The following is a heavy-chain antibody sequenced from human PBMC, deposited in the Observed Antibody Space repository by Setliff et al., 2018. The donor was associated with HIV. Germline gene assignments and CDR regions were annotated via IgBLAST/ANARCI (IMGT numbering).Heavy chain of an antibody. V-gene: IGHV3-7*01. Sequence: PGGSLRLSCSASGFNFKTYGMTWVRQAPGKGLEWVANIGQDGSEKNYVDSVKGRFTISRDNAKNSMDLQMNSLRAEDTAIYYCARKLRPGHGVDVWGQGTTVTVSS. CDR3: ARKLRPGHGVDV. D-gene: IGHD3-10*01. CDR1: GFNFKTYG. J-gene: IGHJ6*02. CDR2: IGQDGSEK.